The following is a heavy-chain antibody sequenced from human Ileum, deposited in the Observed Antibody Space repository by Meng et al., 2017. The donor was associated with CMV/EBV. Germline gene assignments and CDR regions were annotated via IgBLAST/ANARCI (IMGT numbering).Heavy chain of an antibody. Sequence: GSLRLSCTVSGGSISSNSYYWGWIRQPPGKGLEWIGSIYYSGSTYYNPSLKSRVTISVDTSKNQFSLKLSSVTAADTAVYYCARDLWFGELFVDYWGQGTLVTVSS. CDR1: GGSISSNSYY. CDR3: ARDLWFGELFVDY. V-gene: IGHV4-39*07. CDR2: IYYSGST. D-gene: IGHD3-10*01. J-gene: IGHJ4*02.